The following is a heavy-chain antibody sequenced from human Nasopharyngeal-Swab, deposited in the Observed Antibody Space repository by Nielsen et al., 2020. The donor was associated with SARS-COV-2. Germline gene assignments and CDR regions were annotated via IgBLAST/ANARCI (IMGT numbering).Heavy chain of an antibody. D-gene: IGHD4-17*01. CDR1: GYTFTGYY. V-gene: IGHV1-2*06. CDR3: ARELDYGDSHGVY. CDR2: INPNSGGT. Sequence: ASVKVSCKASGYTFTGYYMHWVRQAPGQGLEWMGRINPNSGGTNYAQKFQGRVTMTRDTSISTAYMELSRLRSDDTAVYYCARELDYGDSHGVYWGQGTLVTVSS. J-gene: IGHJ4*02.